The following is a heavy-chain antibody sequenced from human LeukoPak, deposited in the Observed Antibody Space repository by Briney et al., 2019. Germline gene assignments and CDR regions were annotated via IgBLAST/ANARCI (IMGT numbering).Heavy chain of an antibody. CDR1: GFTFSDYY. V-gene: IGHV3-11*04. CDR2: LSGSSDTI. D-gene: IGHD5-12*01. Sequence: GGSLRLSCAASGFTFSDYYMSWIRQAPGKGLEWVSYLSGSSDTIYYADSVKGRFTISRDNAKNSLYLQMNSLRAEGTAVYYCARDGEWLRPMDYWGQGTLVTVSS. J-gene: IGHJ4*02. CDR3: ARDGEWLRPMDY.